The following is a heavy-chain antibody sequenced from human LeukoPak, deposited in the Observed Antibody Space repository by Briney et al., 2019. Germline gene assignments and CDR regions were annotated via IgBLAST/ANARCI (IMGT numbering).Heavy chain of an antibody. J-gene: IGHJ4*02. Sequence: PGGSLRLSCAASGFTFNIYAMSWVRQAPGKGLEWVSAISGSGGSTYYADSVKGRFTISRDNSRDTLYLQMNSLRDEDTAVYYCEKGYYDYVWGSYYFDYWGQGTLVTVSS. CDR3: EKGYYDYVWGSYYFDY. CDR2: ISGSGGST. CDR1: GFTFNIYA. V-gene: IGHV3-23*01. D-gene: IGHD3-16*01.